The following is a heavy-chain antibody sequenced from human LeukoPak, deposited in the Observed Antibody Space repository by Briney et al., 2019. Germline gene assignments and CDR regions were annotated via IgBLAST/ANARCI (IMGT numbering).Heavy chain of an antibody. D-gene: IGHD2-15*01. CDR2: INHSGST. Sequence: PSETLSLTCAVYGGSFSGYYWSWIRQPPGKGPEWIGEINHSGSTNYNPSLKSRVTISVDTSKNQFSLKLSSVTAADTAVYYCARGGGYCSGGSCFAPYYYYMDVWGKGTTVTVSS. CDR3: ARGGGYCSGGSCFAPYYYYMDV. V-gene: IGHV4-34*01. J-gene: IGHJ6*03. CDR1: GGSFSGYY.